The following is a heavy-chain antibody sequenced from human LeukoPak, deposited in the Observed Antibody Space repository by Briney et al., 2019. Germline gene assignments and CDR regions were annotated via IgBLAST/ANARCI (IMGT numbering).Heavy chain of an antibody. CDR3: ARMPSTEIYYSYYMDV. J-gene: IGHJ6*03. CDR2: ISAYGGST. D-gene: IGHD2-2*01. V-gene: IGHV3-23*01. CDR1: EFSLRSYT. Sequence: PGGSLRLSCRDSEFSLRSYTMNWVRQAPGKGLEWVSGISAYGGSTYYADSVKGQFTISRDDSNNTLYLQMDSLGTEDTAVYYCARMPSTEIYYSYYMDVWGKGTTVTVSS.